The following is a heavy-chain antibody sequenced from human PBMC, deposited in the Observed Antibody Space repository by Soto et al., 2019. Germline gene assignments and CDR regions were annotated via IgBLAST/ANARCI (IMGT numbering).Heavy chain of an antibody. CDR2: IYYSGTT. CDR1: GGSISSSSYY. V-gene: IGHV4-39*01. CDR3: ARHEGGYERAMDY. Sequence: PSETLSLTCTVSGGSISSSSYYWDWIRQPPGKGLEWIGSIYYSGTTYYNPSLRSRVTISVDTSENQFSLKLSSVTAADTAVYYCARHEGGYERAMDYWGRGTLVTVSS. D-gene: IGHD5-12*01. J-gene: IGHJ4*02.